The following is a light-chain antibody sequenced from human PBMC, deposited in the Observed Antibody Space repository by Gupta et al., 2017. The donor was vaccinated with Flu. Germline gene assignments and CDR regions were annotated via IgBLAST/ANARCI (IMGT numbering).Light chain of an antibody. J-gene: IGLJ2*01. CDR1: SLRGYY. CDR2: GKN. V-gene: IGLV3-19*01. Sequence: QTGRITCQGDSLRGYYARWYRTQPGEAPVLVFYGKNNRPSGIPDRFSSSTSGNTGSLTITGAQAEDEADYYCNSRDTSGNHPVVFGGGTKLTVL. CDR3: NSRDTSGNHPVV.